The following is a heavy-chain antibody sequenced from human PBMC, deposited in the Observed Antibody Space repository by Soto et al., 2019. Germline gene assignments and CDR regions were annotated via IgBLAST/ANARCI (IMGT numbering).Heavy chain of an antibody. J-gene: IGHJ4*02. CDR1: GGSITSYY. V-gene: IGHV4-59*01. CDR2: IYYSGST. CDR3: AAQGVDITMAPFDF. D-gene: IGHD3-10*01. Sequence: SETLSLTCTVSGGSITSYYWSWIRQPPGKGLEWIGYIYYSGSTNYNPSPKSRVSISVDTSKNQFSLKLTSVTAADTAVYYCAAQGVDITMAPFDFWGQGTLVTVSS.